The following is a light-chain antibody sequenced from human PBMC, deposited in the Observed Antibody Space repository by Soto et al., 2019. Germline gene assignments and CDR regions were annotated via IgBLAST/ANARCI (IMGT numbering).Light chain of an antibody. CDR3: FSYAGQRVV. Sequence: QSALTQPASVSGSPGQSITISCTVTSSDVGSYNLVSWYQQHPGKAPKLMIYEGNKRPSGVSNRFSASKSGNTASLTISGLQAEDEADYYCFSYAGQRVVFVGGTKVTVL. CDR1: SSDVGSYNL. V-gene: IGLV2-23*01. J-gene: IGLJ2*01. CDR2: EGN.